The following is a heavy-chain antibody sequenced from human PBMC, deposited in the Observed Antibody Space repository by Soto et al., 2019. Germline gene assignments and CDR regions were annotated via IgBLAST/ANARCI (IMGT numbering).Heavy chain of an antibody. V-gene: IGHV1-69*13. D-gene: IGHD3-10*01. CDR3: ARDLYGSGSYSPYYFDY. CDR2: IIPIFGTA. Sequence: GASVKVSCKASGGTFSSYAISWVRQAPGQGLEWMGGIIPIFGTANYAQKFQGRVTITADESTSTAYMELSSLRSEDTAVYYCARDLYGSGSYSPYYFDYWGQGTLVTVSS. CDR1: GGTFSSYA. J-gene: IGHJ4*02.